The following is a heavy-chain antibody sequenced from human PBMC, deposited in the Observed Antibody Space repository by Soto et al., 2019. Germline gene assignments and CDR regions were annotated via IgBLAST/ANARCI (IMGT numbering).Heavy chain of an antibody. Sequence: PSETLSLTCNVSGGSISSSYWSWIRQPPGKGLEWIGYAYYNGSTNYNPSFKSRVTISVDTSKNQVSLKLSSVTAADTAVYYCARGYCSGGSCALFDYWGQGTLVTVSS. CDR3: ARGYCSGGSCALFDY. CDR2: AYYNGST. CDR1: GGSISSSY. J-gene: IGHJ4*02. D-gene: IGHD2-15*01. V-gene: IGHV4-59*12.